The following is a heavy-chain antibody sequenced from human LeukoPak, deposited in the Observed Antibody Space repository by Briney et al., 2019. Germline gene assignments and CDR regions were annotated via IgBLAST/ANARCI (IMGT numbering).Heavy chain of an antibody. CDR3: ARGGKRALAGTRSPQYFQP. Sequence: PGGSLRLSCAASGFTFSSYAMHWVRQAPGKGLEWVAVISYDGSNKYYADSVKGRFTISRDNSKNTLYLQMNSLRAEDTALYYCARGGKRALAGTRSPQYFQPWGQGTLVTVSS. CDR2: ISYDGSNK. J-gene: IGHJ1*01. V-gene: IGHV3-30*04. CDR1: GFTFSSYA. D-gene: IGHD6-19*01.